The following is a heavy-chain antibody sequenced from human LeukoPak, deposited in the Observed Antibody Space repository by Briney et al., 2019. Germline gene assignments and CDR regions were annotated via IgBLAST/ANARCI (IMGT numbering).Heavy chain of an antibody. CDR2: MNPNSGNT. J-gene: IGHJ5*02. D-gene: IGHD6-13*01. Sequence: ASVKVSCKASGYTFTSYDINWVRQATGQGLEWMGWMNPNSGNTGYAQKFQGRVTITRNTSISTAYMELSSLRSEDTAVYYCARDPLTFGIAAAGRNWFDPWGQGTLVTVSS. V-gene: IGHV1-8*03. CDR1: GYTFTSYD. CDR3: ARDPLTFGIAAAGRNWFDP.